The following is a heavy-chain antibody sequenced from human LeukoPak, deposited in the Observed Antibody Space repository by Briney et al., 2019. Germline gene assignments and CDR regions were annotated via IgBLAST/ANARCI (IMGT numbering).Heavy chain of an antibody. CDR1: GFTFRRHW. D-gene: IGHD5-24*01. CDR2: INGDGSAT. J-gene: IGHJ4*02. CDR3: AREEEMATNTDY. V-gene: IGHV3-74*01. Sequence: GGSLRLSCAASGFTFRRHWMHWVRQAPGKGLVWVSRINGDGSATYYADSVKGRFSISRDNPKNTLYLHMHSLRADDTAVHYCAREEEMATNTDYWGQGTLVTVSS.